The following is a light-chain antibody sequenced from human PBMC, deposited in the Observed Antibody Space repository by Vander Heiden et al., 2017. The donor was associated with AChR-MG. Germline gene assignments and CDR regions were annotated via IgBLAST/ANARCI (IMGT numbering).Light chain of an antibody. CDR3: MQAQQSPHT. CDR1: QSLLHSNGYNY. CDR2: LGS. J-gene: IGKJ1*01. V-gene: IGKV2-28*01. Sequence: VMTQSPLSPSVTPGEPASISCRSSQSLLHSNGYNYLDWYLQKPGQAPQLLIYLGSNRASGVPYRFSGRGSGTDFTLKISRVEAEDVGVYYCMQAQQSPHTFGQGTKLEI.